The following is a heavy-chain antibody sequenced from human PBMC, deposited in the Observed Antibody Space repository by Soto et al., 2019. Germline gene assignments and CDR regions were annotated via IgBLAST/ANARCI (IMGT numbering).Heavy chain of an antibody. J-gene: IGHJ6*02. CDR1: GFSLSTSGMC. CDR2: IDWDDDK. V-gene: IGHV2-70*11. Sequence: ASGPTLVNPTQTLTLTCTFSGFSLSTSGMCVSWIRQPPGKALEWLARIDWDDDKYYSTSLKTRLTISKDTSKNQVVLTMTNMDPVDTATYYCARTYIVVVPAAIGYYYYGMDVWGQGTTVTVSS. D-gene: IGHD2-2*01. CDR3: ARTYIVVVPAAIGYYYYGMDV.